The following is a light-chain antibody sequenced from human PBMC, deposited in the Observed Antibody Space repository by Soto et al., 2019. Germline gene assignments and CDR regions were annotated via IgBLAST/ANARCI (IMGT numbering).Light chain of an antibody. CDR3: RQYNNWPT. CDR1: ESVGSK. V-gene: IGKV3-15*01. Sequence: EIVITQSPVTLSVSPGERATLSCRASESVGSKLAWYQQRPGQAPRLLMYDTSTRATGIPARFSGSGSGAEFTLTISSLQSADFAVYYCRQYNNWPTFGQGTKV. CDR2: DTS. J-gene: IGKJ1*01.